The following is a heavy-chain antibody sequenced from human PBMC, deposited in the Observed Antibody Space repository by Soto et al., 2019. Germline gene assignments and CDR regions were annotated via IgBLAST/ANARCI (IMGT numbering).Heavy chain of an antibody. V-gene: IGHV1-3*01. J-gene: IGHJ4*02. CDR3: ARSIVVVTALDY. CDR1: GYTFTSYD. CDR2: INPNNGNT. D-gene: IGHD2-21*02. Sequence: ASVKVSCKASGYTFTSYDINWVRQAPGQRLEWMGWINPNNGNTRYSQKFQGRVTMTRDTSASTAYMELSSLRSEDTAVYYCARSIVVVTALDYWGQGTLVTVSS.